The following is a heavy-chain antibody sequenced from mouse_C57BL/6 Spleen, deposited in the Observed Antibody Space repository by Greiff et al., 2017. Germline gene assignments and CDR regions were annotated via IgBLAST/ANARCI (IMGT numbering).Heavy chain of an antibody. CDR1: GYTFTSYW. CDR3: ARIGNSWFAY. V-gene: IGHV1-50*01. Sequence: QVQLQQPGAELVKPGASVKLSCKASGYTFTSYWMQWVKQRPGQGLEWIGEIDPSDSYTNYNQKFKGKATLTVDTSSITAYMQLISLTSEASAVYYCARIGNSWFAYWGQGTLVTVSA. D-gene: IGHD2-1*01. J-gene: IGHJ3*01. CDR2: IDPSDSYT.